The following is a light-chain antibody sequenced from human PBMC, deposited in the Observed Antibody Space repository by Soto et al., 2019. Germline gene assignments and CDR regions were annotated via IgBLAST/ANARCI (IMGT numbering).Light chain of an antibody. CDR1: SSDVGGYKN. CDR2: DVS. V-gene: IGLV2-11*01. J-gene: IGLJ2*01. CDR3: CSYAGSYTVL. Sequence: QSALTQPRSVSGSPGQSVTISCTGTSSDVGGYKNVSWYQQHPGKVPNLIIYDVSERPSGVPDRFSGSKSGNTASLSISGLQAEDEADYYCCSYAGSYTVLFGGGTKLTVL.